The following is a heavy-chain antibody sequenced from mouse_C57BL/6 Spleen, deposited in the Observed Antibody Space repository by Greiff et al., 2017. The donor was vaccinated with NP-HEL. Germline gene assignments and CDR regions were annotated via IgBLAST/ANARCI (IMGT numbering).Heavy chain of an antibody. CDR2: IDPENGDT. CDR1: GFTIKDDY. CDR3: TTKNNYDLYYFDY. Sequence: VQLQQSGAELVRPGASVKLSCTASGFTIKDDYMHWVKQRPEQGLEWIGWIDPENGDTEYASKFQGKATITADTSSNTAYLQLSSLTSEDTAVYYCTTKNNYDLYYFDYWGQGTTLTVSS. J-gene: IGHJ2*01. V-gene: IGHV14-4*01. D-gene: IGHD5-1-1*01.